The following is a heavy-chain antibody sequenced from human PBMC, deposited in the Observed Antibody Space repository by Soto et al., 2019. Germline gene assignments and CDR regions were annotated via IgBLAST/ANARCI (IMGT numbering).Heavy chain of an antibody. CDR1: GGSISSGGYY. V-gene: IGHV4-31*03. J-gene: IGHJ6*02. CDR2: IYYSGST. D-gene: IGHD6-6*01. Sequence: TLSLTCTVSGGSISSGGYYWSWIRQHPGKGLEWIGYIYYSGSTYYNPSLKSRVTISVDTSKNQFSLKLSSVTAADTAVYYCAREYSSSNYYGMDVWGQGTTVTVSS. CDR3: AREYSSSNYYGMDV.